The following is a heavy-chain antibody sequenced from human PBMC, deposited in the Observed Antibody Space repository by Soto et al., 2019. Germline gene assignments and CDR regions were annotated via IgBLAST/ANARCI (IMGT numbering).Heavy chain of an antibody. J-gene: IGHJ4*02. Sequence: PSETLSLTCTVSGGSIGNSYWSWIRQSPGKGLEWIGYIYYSGSSNYNPSLKSRVSISVDTSKNQFSLKLSSVTAADTAVYYCARHSSNWPIFDYWGQGTLVTVSS. CDR1: GGSIGNSY. V-gene: IGHV4-59*08. D-gene: IGHD6-13*01. CDR3: ARHSSNWPIFDY. CDR2: IYYSGSS.